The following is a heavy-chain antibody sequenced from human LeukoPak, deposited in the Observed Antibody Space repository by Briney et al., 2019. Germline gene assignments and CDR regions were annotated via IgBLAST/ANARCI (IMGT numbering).Heavy chain of an antibody. CDR3: ARDGDPLESLYYYGMDV. D-gene: IGHD3-3*01. V-gene: IGHV1-18*01. J-gene: IGHJ6*02. CDR1: GYNFIGYG. CDR2: ISGHNGDT. Sequence: ASVKVSCKASGYNFIGYGISWVRRAPGQGLEWMGWISGHNGDTDYAQNFQHRVTMTTDTSTSTASMELRSLTSDDTAVYYCARDGDPLESLYYYGMDVWGQGTPVIVSS.